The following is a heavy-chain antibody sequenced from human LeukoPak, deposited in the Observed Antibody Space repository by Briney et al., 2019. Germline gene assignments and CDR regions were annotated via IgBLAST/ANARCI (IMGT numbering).Heavy chain of an antibody. CDR1: GGSISSSIYY. J-gene: IGHJ4*02. D-gene: IGHD1-1*01. CDR3: ARQSGYVDY. CDR2: IYYSGST. V-gene: IGHV4-39*01. Sequence: PSETLSLTCTVSGGSISSSIYYSGWIRQPPGKGLEWIGSIYYSGSTYYNPSLKSRVTISVDTSKNQFSLKLSSVTAADTAVYYCARQSGYVDYWGQGTLVTVSS.